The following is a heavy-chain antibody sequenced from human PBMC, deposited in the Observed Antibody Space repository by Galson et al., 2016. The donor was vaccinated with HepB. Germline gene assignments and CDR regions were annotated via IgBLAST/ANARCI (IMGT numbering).Heavy chain of an antibody. CDR2: INPNNGVT. CDR3: ARLGPDSLDH. CDR1: GYTFTGYF. J-gene: IGHJ4*02. V-gene: IGHV1-2*02. Sequence: SCKASGYTFTGYFMHWVRQAPGQGLEWMGWINPNNGVTNYAQKFQGRVTMTRDKSITTAYIDLSRLRSGDTAVYYCARLGPDSLDHWGQGTLVTVSS. D-gene: IGHD1-14*01.